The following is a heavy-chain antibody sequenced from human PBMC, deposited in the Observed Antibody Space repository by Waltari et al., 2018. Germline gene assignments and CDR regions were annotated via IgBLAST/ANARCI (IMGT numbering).Heavy chain of an antibody. V-gene: IGHV4-39*01. Sequence: YWGWIRQSPGKVLEWIGSIYYSGSTYYNPTLKSRVTISGDTSKNQFSLKLSSVTAADTAGYYCARHWKKSGYRFDPVGQGTLVTVSS. CDR1: Y. D-gene: IGHD5-12*01. CDR3: ARHWKKSGYRFDP. CDR2: IYYSGST. J-gene: IGHJ5*02.